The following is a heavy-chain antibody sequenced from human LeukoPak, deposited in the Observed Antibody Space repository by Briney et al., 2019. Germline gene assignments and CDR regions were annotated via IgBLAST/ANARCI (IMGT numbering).Heavy chain of an antibody. D-gene: IGHD3-22*01. CDR2: ISYDGSNK. CDR3: ARDLGYDSSSGTIGY. Sequence: GRSLRLSCAASGFTFSSYAMHWVRQAPGKGLEWLAVISYDGSNKYYADSVKGRFTISGDNSKNTLYLQMNSLRAEDTAVYYCARDLGYDSSSGTIGYWGQGTLVTASS. J-gene: IGHJ4*02. CDR1: GFTFSSYA. V-gene: IGHV3-30*04.